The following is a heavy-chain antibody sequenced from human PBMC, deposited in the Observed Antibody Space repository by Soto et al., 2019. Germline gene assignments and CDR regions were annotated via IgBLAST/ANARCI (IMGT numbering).Heavy chain of an antibody. J-gene: IGHJ6*02. V-gene: IGHV4-39*01. D-gene: IGHD3-9*01. CDR3: ARQPVSATGKYFFYHYGMDV. CDR1: GGSTGSGSYF. CDR2: IYESGTS. Sequence: QLQLQESGPGLVKPSETLSLICTVSGGSTGSGSYFWGWIRQPPGKGLEWIGSIYESGTSYYNPSLKSRVTMSVDTSKNQFSLRLSSVTATDTAVYYCARQPVSATGKYFFYHYGMDVWGQGTTVTVSS.